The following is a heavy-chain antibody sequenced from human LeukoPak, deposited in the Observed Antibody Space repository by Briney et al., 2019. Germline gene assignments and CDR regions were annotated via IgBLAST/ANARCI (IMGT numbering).Heavy chain of an antibody. CDR1: GFTFGSFA. J-gene: IGHJ4*02. CDR2: IFGSGGSP. CDR3: ARDRGELLLF. V-gene: IGHV3-23*01. Sequence: GGSLRLSCEASGFTFGSFAMYWVRQAPGKGLDWIAGIFGSGGSPHYADSVKGRFTISRDNSKNTVYLQINSLRAEDTAVYYCARDRGELLLFWGQGTLVTVSS. D-gene: IGHD1-26*01.